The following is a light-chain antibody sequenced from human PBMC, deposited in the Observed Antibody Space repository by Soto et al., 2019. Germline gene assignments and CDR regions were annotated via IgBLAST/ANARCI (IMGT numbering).Light chain of an antibody. CDR1: QSISSL. CDR2: ATS. V-gene: IGKV1-39*01. CDR3: QQSFDTPFT. Sequence: DIQMTQSPASLSASVGDRVTITCRASQSISSLLNWYQKKPGKAPKFLIYATSSVQSDVPSRFSGSGSGTDFTLTINSLQPEDFATYFCQQSFDTPFTFGQGTKLEIK. J-gene: IGKJ2*01.